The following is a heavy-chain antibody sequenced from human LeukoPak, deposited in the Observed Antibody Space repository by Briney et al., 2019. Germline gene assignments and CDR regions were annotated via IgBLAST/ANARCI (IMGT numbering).Heavy chain of an antibody. Sequence: GGSLRLSCAASGFTFSSYSMNWVRQAPGKGLEWVSYISSSSTTIYYADSVKGRFTISRDNAKNSLYLQMNSLRAEDTAVYYCARDLRGTSSHYYMDVWGKGTTVTVSS. CDR1: GFTFSSYS. J-gene: IGHJ6*03. CDR2: ISSSSTTI. CDR3: ARDLRGTSSHYYMDV. D-gene: IGHD2-2*01. V-gene: IGHV3-48*01.